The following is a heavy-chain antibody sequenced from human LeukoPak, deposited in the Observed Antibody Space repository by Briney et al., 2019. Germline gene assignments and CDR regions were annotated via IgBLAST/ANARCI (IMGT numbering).Heavy chain of an antibody. D-gene: IGHD4/OR15-4a*01. Sequence: GGSLRLSCAASGFTFNNYALTWVRQTPGKGLECVSAISGDGVSPYYADSVRGRFAISRDNSKNTLYLQMNSLRVEDTAVYFCARDPGAFPYFFDCWGQGTLVTVSS. CDR1: GFTFNNYA. V-gene: IGHV3-23*01. J-gene: IGHJ4*02. CDR2: ISGDGVSP. CDR3: ARDPGAFPYFFDC.